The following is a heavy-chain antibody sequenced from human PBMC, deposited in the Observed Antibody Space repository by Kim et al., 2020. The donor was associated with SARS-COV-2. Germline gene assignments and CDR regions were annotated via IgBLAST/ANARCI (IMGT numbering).Heavy chain of an antibody. CDR1: GFTVSSNY. J-gene: IGHJ6*02. CDR2: IYSGGST. V-gene: IGHV3-53*04. D-gene: IGHD3-22*01. CDR3: ARFGPNLNYYDSSGYYYPGGMEV. Sequence: GGSLRLSCAASGFTVSSNYMSWVRQAPGKGLEWVSVIYSGGSTYYADSVKGRFTISRHNSKNTLYLQMNSLRAEDTAVYYCARFGPNLNYYDSSGYYYPGGMEVWGQGTTVTVSS.